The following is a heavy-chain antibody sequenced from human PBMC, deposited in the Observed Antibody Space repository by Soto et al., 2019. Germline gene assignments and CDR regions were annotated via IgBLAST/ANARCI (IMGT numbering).Heavy chain of an antibody. D-gene: IGHD6-19*01. CDR1: GFTFSSYA. J-gene: IGHJ4*02. Sequence: GGSLRLSCAASGFTFSSYAMSWVRQAPGKGLEWVSAISGSGGSTYYADSVKGRFTISRDNSKNTLYLQMNSLRAEDTALYYCAKCIVGGWYGPGYWGQGTLVTVSS. CDR2: ISGSGGST. V-gene: IGHV3-23*01. CDR3: AKCIVGGWYGPGY.